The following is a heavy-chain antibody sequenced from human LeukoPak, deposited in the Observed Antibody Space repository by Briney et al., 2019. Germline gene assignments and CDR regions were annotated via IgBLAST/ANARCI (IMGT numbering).Heavy chain of an antibody. J-gene: IGHJ4*02. Sequence: PGGSLRLSCAASGFTLSSYSMNWVRQAPGKGLEWISYNSSSSTTSYYADSVKGRFTISRNSTRNALYLQRHSMRAEDAAVYYWARDLRGCSRSGGVDYWGQGTLVTVSS. V-gene: IGHV3-48*01. CDR2: NSSSSTTS. CDR1: GFTLSSYS. CDR3: ARDLRGCSRSGGVDY. D-gene: IGHD6-13*01.